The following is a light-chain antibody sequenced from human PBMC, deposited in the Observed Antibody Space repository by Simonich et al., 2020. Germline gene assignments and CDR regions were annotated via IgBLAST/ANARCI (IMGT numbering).Light chain of an antibody. Sequence: QSALTQPASVSGSPGQSITLSCTGTSSDVGGYNYVSWYQQHQGKAPKLMIYDVSKRPSGVSNRFSGSKSGNTASLTISGLQAEDEADYYCSSYTSSSTWVFGGGTKLTVL. CDR2: DVS. CDR3: SSYTSSSTWV. CDR1: SSDVGGYNY. J-gene: IGLJ3*02. V-gene: IGLV2-14*01.